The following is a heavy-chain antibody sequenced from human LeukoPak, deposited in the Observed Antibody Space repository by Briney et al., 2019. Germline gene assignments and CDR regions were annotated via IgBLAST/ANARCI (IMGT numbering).Heavy chain of an antibody. V-gene: IGHV3-30*02. CDR2: IRYDGSNK. Sequence: GGSLRLSCAASGFTFSSYGMHWVRQAPGKGLEWVAFIRYDGSNKYYADSVKGRFTISRDNSKNTLYLQMNSLRAEDTAVYYCAKANYGGNSIDAFDIWGQGTMVTVSS. CDR1: GFTFSSYG. J-gene: IGHJ3*02. CDR3: AKANYGGNSIDAFDI. D-gene: IGHD4-23*01.